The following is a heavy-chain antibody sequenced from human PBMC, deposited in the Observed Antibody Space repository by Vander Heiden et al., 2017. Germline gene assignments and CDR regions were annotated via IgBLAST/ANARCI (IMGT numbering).Heavy chain of an antibody. Sequence: EVQLVESGGGLVQPGRSLRISCAASGFTFDDYAMHWVRQAPGKGLEWVSGISWNSGSIGYADSVKGRFTISRDNAKNSLYLQMNSLRAEDTALYYCAKDMRGWLGPAVDYWGQGTLVTVSS. CDR3: AKDMRGWLGPAVDY. CDR1: GFTFDDYA. V-gene: IGHV3-9*01. J-gene: IGHJ4*02. CDR2: ISWNSGSI. D-gene: IGHD5-12*01.